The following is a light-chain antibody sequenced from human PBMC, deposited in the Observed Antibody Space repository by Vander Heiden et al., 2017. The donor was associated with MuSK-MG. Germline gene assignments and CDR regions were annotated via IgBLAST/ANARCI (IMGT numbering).Light chain of an antibody. CDR3: QHYNSYPWT. V-gene: IGKV1-5*03. CDR2: RAS. J-gene: IGKJ1*01. CDR1: QSISDW. Sequence: DIQMTQSPSTLSASVGDRVTITCRASQSISDWLAWYQQKPGQAPNLLIYRASSLQSGVPSRFSGSGSGTEFTLTISSLQPDDFATYYCQHYNSYPWTFGQGTRVESK.